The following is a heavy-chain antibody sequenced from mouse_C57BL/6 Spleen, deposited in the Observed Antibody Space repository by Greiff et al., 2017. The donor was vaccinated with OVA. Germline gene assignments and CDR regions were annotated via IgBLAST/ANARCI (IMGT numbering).Heavy chain of an antibody. Sequence: QVQLQQSGAELVKPGASVKISCKASGYAFSSYWMNWVKQRPGKGLEWIGQIYPGDGDTNYNGKFKGKATLTADKSSSTAYMQLSSLTSEDSAVYFCARKTTVVSYWYFDVWGTGTTVTVSS. V-gene: IGHV1-80*01. CDR2: IYPGDGDT. J-gene: IGHJ1*03. D-gene: IGHD1-1*01. CDR1: GYAFSSYW. CDR3: ARKTTVVSYWYFDV.